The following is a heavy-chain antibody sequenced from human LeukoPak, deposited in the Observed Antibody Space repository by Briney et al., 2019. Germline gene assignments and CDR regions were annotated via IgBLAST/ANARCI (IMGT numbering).Heavy chain of an antibody. V-gene: IGHV4-39*01. D-gene: IGHD3-22*01. CDR1: GGSISTSNYY. Sequence: SETLSLTCSVSGGSISTSNYYWVWIRQSPEKGLEWIGSIFHNGNAFYSPSLQSRVTMSLDTSKSQFYLRLTSVTAADTAVYYCARTYYYDSSGYYPRGAFDIWGQGTMVTVSS. CDR3: ARTYYYDSSGYYPRGAFDI. J-gene: IGHJ3*02. CDR2: IFHNGNA.